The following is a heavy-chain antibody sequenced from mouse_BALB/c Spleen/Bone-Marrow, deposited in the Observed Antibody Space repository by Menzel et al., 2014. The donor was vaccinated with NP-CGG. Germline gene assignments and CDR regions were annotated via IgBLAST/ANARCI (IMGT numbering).Heavy chain of an antibody. CDR1: GFALTAYG. D-gene: IGHD1-1*01. J-gene: IGHJ1*01. V-gene: IGHV2-6-7*01. CDR2: IWGDGST. CDR3: ARGSLLYYGGSYWYFDV. Sequence: VKVVESGPGLVAPSQSLSITCTVSGFALTAYGLNWVRQPPGKGLEWLGVIWGDGSTDYNSALKSRLSISKGNSKSQVFLKMNSLQTDNTARYYCARGSLLYYGGSYWYFDVWDAGTTVTVSS.